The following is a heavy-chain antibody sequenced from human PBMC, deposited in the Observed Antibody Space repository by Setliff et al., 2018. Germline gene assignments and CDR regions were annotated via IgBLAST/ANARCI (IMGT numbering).Heavy chain of an antibody. CDR2: INNYNFNT. J-gene: IGHJ5*02. Sequence: GASVKVSCKASGYTFTNFGITWVRQAPGQGLEWMGWINNYNFNTNYAQKLQGRVTMAIDTSTSTAYMELRSLRSDDTAVYYCARVAIMGPPSWGQGTLVTVSS. CDR1: GYTFTNFG. D-gene: IGHD3-16*01. CDR3: ARVAIMGPPS. V-gene: IGHV1-18*01.